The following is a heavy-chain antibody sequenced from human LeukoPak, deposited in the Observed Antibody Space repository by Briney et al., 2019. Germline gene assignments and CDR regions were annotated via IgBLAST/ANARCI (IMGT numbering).Heavy chain of an antibody. Sequence: ASVKVSCKVSGYSLTELSMHWVRRAPGKGLEWMGSFDPEHGDTIYAQRLQGRVTMTEDTSTDTAYMELSSLRSEDTAVYYCATEDLIAAVDTGLDYWGQGTLVTVSS. CDR1: GYSLTELS. D-gene: IGHD6-13*01. V-gene: IGHV1-24*01. CDR3: ATEDLIAAVDTGLDY. CDR2: FDPEHGDT. J-gene: IGHJ4*02.